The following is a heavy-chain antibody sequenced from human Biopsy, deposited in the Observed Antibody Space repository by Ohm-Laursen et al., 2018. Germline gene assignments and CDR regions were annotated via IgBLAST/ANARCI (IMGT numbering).Heavy chain of an antibody. J-gene: IGHJ6*02. D-gene: IGHD2-15*01. Sequence: GSLRLSCSASGVTLSGYAMNWVRQAPGKGLEWVSSITGGGNYINYADSVRGRFTISRDNSKNSVYLVMSSLRAEDTAAYYCVSFLKDLNMAVWGQGTTVTVSS. CDR2: ITGGGNYI. CDR3: VSFLKDLNMAV. V-gene: IGHV3-21*06. CDR1: GVTLSGYA.